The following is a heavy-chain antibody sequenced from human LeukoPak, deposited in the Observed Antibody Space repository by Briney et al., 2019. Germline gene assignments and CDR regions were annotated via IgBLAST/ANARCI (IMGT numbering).Heavy chain of an antibody. CDR3: ARGAAAGTYNLLGYYYYYMDV. D-gene: IGHD6-13*01. J-gene: IGHJ6*03. V-gene: IGHV1-2*02. CDR1: GYTFTGYY. Sequence: ASVKVSCKASGYTFTGYYMHWVRQAPGQGLEWMGWINPNSGGTSYAQKFQGRVTMTRDTSISTAYMELSRLRSDDTAVYYCARGAAAGTYNLLGYYYYYMDVWGKGTTVTVSS. CDR2: INPNSGGT.